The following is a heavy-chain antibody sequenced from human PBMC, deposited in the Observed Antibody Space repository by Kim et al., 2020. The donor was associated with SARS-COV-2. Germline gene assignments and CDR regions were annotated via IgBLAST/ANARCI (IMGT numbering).Heavy chain of an antibody. CDR1: GFTFSSYA. Sequence: GGSLRLSCAASGFTFSSYAMHWVRQAPGKGLEWVAVISYDGSNKYYADSVKGRFTISRDNSKNTLYLQMNSLGAEDTAVYYCARPRRGSYAYYFDYWGQGTLVTVSS. V-gene: IGHV3-30*04. CDR2: ISYDGSNK. J-gene: IGHJ4*02. D-gene: IGHD1-26*01. CDR3: ARPRRGSYAYYFDY.